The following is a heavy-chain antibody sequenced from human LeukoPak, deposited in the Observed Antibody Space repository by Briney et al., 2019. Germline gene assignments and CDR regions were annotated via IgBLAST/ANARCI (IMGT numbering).Heavy chain of an antibody. V-gene: IGHV4-59*01. J-gene: IGHJ4*02. D-gene: IGHD6-13*01. CDR3: ARYNSEAGDFDY. CDR2: VYYSGST. Sequence: MASETLSLTCTVSGDSLSNYYWSWIRQPPGKGLEWIGYVYYSGSTNFNPSLKSRVTISVDTSKNQFSLNLNSVTAADTAVYYCARYNSEAGDFDYWGQGTLVTVSS. CDR1: GDSLSNYY.